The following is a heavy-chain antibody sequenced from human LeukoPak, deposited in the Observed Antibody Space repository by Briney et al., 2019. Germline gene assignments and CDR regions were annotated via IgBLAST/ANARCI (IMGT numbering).Heavy chain of an antibody. CDR2: INPNSGGT. CDR3: ARDMGYPYYYYYYMDV. J-gene: IGHJ6*03. Sequence: ASVKVSCKASGGTFSSYAISWVRQAPGQGLEWMGWINPNSGGTNYAQKFQGRVTMTRDTSISTAYMELSRLRSDDTAVYYCARDMGYPYYYYYYMDVWGKGTTVTVSS. D-gene: IGHD5-12*01. V-gene: IGHV1-2*02. CDR1: GGTFSSYA.